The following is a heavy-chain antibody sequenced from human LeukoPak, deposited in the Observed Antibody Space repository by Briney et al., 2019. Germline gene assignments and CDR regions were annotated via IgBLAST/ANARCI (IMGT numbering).Heavy chain of an antibody. CDR1: GYTFTGYY. Sequence: GASVKVSCKASGYTFTGYYMHWVRQAPGQGLEWMGWINPNSGGTNYAQKFQGRVTMTRDTSISTAYMELSRLRSDDTAVYYCARDRPVFPQGQIAVVIMAWGQGTLVTVSS. D-gene: IGHD3-22*01. V-gene: IGHV1-2*02. J-gene: IGHJ5*02. CDR2: INPNSGGT. CDR3: ARDRPVFPQGQIAVVIMA.